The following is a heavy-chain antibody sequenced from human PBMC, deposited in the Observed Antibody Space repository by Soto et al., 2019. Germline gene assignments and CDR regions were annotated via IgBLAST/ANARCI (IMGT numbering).Heavy chain of an antibody. CDR2: IWYDGSNQ. Sequence: GGSLRLSCAASGFTFSSYGMHWVRQAPGKGLEWVAVIWYDGSNQYYADSVRGRFTISRDDSKNTLYLQMNSLRAEDTAVYYCARDLGYFDSGSAYFDYCGQGTLVTVSS. CDR1: GFTFSSYG. D-gene: IGHD3-10*01. CDR3: ARDLGYFDSGSAYFDY. V-gene: IGHV3-33*01. J-gene: IGHJ4*02.